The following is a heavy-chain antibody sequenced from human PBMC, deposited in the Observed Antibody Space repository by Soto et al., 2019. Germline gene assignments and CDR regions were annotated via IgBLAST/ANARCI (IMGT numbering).Heavy chain of an antibody. CDR3: ARHGFYGDYSSNYFDP. CDR1: GYSFTHYS. J-gene: IGHJ5*02. CDR2: IYPSDSDS. V-gene: IGHV5-51*01. Sequence: PGGSRNISCEASGYSFTHYSIAWVRQMPGKGLEYTRIIYPSDSDSRYSPSFQGPVTFSADKYINTAQLHWSSLKASATDMYYCARHGFYGDYSSNYFDPWGQGTLVTVSS. D-gene: IGHD4-17*01.